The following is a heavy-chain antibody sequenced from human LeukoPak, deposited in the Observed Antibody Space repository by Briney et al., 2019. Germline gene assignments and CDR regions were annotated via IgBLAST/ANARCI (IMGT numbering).Heavy chain of an antibody. CDR1: GFTFSNYE. CDR2: ISSSGSTI. Sequence: GGSLRLSCAASGFTFSNYEMNWVRQAPGKGLEWVSYISSSGSTIYYADSVKGRFTISRDNAKNSLYLQMNSLRAEDTAVYYCARNRAGGAARPIDYWGQGTLVTVSS. V-gene: IGHV3-48*03. CDR3: ARNRAGGAARPIDY. D-gene: IGHD6-6*01. J-gene: IGHJ4*02.